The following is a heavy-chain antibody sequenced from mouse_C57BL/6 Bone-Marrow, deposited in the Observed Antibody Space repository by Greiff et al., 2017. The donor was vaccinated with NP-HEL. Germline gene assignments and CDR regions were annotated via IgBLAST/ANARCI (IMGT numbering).Heavy chain of an antibody. D-gene: IGHD2-4*01. Sequence: EVKLVESGGGLVKPGGSLKLSCAASGFTFSSYTMSWVRQTPEKRLEWVATISGGGGNTYYPDSVKGRFTISRDHAKNPLYLQMSSLRSEDTALYYCARHDYDYDGGFAYWGQGTLVTVSA. V-gene: IGHV5-9*01. J-gene: IGHJ3*01. CDR3: ARHDYDYDGGFAY. CDR1: GFTFSSYT. CDR2: ISGGGGNT.